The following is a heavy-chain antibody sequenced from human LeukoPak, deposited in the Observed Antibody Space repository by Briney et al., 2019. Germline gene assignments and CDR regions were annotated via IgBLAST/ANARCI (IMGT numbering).Heavy chain of an antibody. CDR1: GFTFSSYW. CDR2: IKQGGIEK. CDR3: TKVIGYCSSTNCFGHFDS. Sequence: PGGSLRLSCAASGFTFSSYWMSWVRQAPGKGLEWVANIKQGGIEKHYVDSVKGRFTISRDNAKNSLYLQMNGLRAEDTAVYYCTKVIGYCSSTNCFGHFDSWGQGTLVTVSS. D-gene: IGHD2-2*01. V-gene: IGHV3-7*01. J-gene: IGHJ4*02.